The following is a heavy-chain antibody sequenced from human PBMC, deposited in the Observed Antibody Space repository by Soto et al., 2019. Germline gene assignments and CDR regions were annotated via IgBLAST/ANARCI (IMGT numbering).Heavy chain of an antibody. D-gene: IGHD2-2*01. CDR2: ISRSGSTI. Sequence: QVQLVESGGGLVKPGGSLRLSCAAPGFTFSDYSMCWIRQAPGKGLECVSYISRSGSTIYYADSVKGRFTISRDNAKNSLYLQMNSLRAEDTAVYYCARGLGPPAAVDYWGQGTLVTVSS. V-gene: IGHV3-11*01. CDR1: GFTFSDYS. J-gene: IGHJ4*02. CDR3: ARGLGPPAAVDY.